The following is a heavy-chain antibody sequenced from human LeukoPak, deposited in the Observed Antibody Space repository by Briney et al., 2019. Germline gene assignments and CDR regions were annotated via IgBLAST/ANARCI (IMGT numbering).Heavy chain of an antibody. CDR1: GDIVSSNSAA. V-gene: IGHV6-1*01. CDR2: TYYRSRWYN. Sequence: SQTLSLTCAISGDIVSSNSAAWNWIRQSPSRGLEWLGRTYYRSRWYNDYAVSVKSRITINPDTSKNQFSLQLNSVTPEDTAVYYRARDTSMVRGGGTTLGNWFDPWGQGTLVTVSS. J-gene: IGHJ5*02. D-gene: IGHD3-10*01. CDR3: ARDTSMVRGGGTTLGNWFDP.